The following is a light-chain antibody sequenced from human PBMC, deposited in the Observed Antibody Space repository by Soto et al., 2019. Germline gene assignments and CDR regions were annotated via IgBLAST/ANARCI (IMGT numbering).Light chain of an antibody. V-gene: IGKV1-27*01. CDR1: QGISNY. J-gene: IGKJ1*01. Sequence: DIQMTQSPSSLSASVGDRVTITCRASQGISNYLAWYQQKPGKVPKLLIYAASTLQSGVPSRFSGSGSGTDSTLPISSLQPEDVATYYCQQYNSAPPWTFGQGTKVEIK. CDR3: QQYNSAPPWT. CDR2: AAS.